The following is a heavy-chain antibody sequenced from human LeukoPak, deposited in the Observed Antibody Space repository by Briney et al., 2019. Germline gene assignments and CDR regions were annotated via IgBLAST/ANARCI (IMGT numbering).Heavy chain of an antibody. V-gene: IGHV4-39*07. CDR3: ARTHFDSLGWFDP. CDR2: INYSGLT. Sequence: PSETLSLTCTVSGASMRSSNFYWGWLRQSPGKGLEWIGNINYSGLTYFNPSVKSRVTLSVDVSKNRFSLNLTSVTPADTALYFCARTHFDSLGWFDPWGQGIQVIVSS. CDR1: GASMRSSNFY. J-gene: IGHJ5*02. D-gene: IGHD3-9*01.